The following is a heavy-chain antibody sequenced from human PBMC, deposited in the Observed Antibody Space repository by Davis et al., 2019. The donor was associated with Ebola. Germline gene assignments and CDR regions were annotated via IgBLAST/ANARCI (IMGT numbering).Heavy chain of an antibody. J-gene: IGHJ4*02. CDR2: TYYSGST. V-gene: IGHV4-30-4*07. CDR1: GGSISSGGYS. Sequence: LRLSCAVSGGSISSGGYSWSWIRQPPGKGLEWIGYTYYSGSTYYNPSLKSRVTISVDTSKNQFSLKLSSVTAADTAVYYCARGLWLVLYFDYWGQGTLVTVSS. CDR3: ARGLWLVLYFDY. D-gene: IGHD6-19*01.